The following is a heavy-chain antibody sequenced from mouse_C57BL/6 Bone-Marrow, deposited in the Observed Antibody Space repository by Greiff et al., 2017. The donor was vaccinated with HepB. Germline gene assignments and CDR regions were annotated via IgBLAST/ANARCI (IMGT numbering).Heavy chain of an antibody. V-gene: IGHV14-4*01. CDR2: IDPGNGDT. CDR3: APDGNTGETEAWFDY. D-gene: IGHD5-2*01. CDR1: GFNIKDDY. Sequence: EVQLLQSGAELVRPGASVKLSCTASGFNIKDDYMPWVKQRPEQGLEWIGRIDPGNGDTEYASKFQGKATITADTSSNTAYLQLSILTSEDTAVYYCAPDGNTGETEAWFDYWGQGTLVTVSA. J-gene: IGHJ3*01.